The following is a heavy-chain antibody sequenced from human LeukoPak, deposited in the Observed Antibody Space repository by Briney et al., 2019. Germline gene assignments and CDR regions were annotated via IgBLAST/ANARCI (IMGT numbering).Heavy chain of an antibody. CDR3: ARDHPYSYGPDY. J-gene: IGHJ4*02. D-gene: IGHD5-18*01. Sequence: SVKVSCKASGGTFSSYAISWVRQAPGHGLEWMGGIIPIFGTANYARKFQGRVTITADESTSTAYMELSSLRSEDTAVYYCARDHPYSYGPDYWGQGTLVTVSS. V-gene: IGHV1-69*13. CDR1: GGTFSSYA. CDR2: IIPIFGTA.